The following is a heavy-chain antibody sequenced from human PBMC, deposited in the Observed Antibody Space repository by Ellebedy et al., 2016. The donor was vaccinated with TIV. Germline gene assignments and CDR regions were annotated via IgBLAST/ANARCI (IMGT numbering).Heavy chain of an antibody. D-gene: IGHD3-3*01. Sequence: SVKVSCXASGGTLSRYAFNWVRQAPGQGLEWMGDIFPFMGTTNNALKFQGRLTITADESTSTVYMELSRLRSDDTAVYYCARDFESGWSGYYSYGLYYWGQGTLVTVSS. CDR2: IFPFMGTT. CDR3: ARDFESGWSGYYSYGLYY. J-gene: IGHJ4*02. V-gene: IGHV1-69*13. CDR1: GGTLSRYA.